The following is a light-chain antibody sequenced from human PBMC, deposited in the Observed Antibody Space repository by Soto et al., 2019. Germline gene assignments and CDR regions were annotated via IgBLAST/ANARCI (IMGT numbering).Light chain of an antibody. J-gene: IGKJ4*01. CDR3: QQDGSLLT. CDR2: GAS. CDR1: QSVSSSY. V-gene: IGKV3-20*01. Sequence: EIVLTQSPGTLSLSPEERATLSCRASQSVSSSYLAWYQQKPGQAPRLRIYGASSRATGIPDRFSGSGSGTDFTLTMSSLEPEDFAVYYCQQDGSLLTFGGGTKVEIK.